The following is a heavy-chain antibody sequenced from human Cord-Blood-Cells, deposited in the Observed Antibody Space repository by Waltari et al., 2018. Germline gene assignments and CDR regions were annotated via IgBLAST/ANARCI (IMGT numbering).Heavy chain of an antibody. J-gene: IGHJ5*02. D-gene: IGHD1-26*01. CDR1: GGAFMGYY. V-gene: IGHV4-34*01. CDR3: ARARRPPRIVEFDP. Sequence: QVQLQQWGAGLWKPSATLSLPCAVYGGAFMGYYCRWIRQPPGKGLEWCGEINHSGSTNYNPSLKSRVTISVDTSKNQFALKLSSVAAADTAVYYCARARRPPRIVEFDPWGQGTLVTVSS. CDR2: INHSGST.